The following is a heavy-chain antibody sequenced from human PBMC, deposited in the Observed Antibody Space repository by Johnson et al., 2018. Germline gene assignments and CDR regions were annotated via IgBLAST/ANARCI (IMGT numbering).Heavy chain of an antibody. Sequence: QVQLVQSGGGVVQPGRSLRLSCAASGFTFSSYGMHWVRQAPGKGLEWVAVISYDGSNKYYADSVKGRFTISRDNSKNTLYLQMNSLRAEDTAVYYCARDRRQLVGYYDYYYMDVWGKGTTVTVSS. D-gene: IGHD6-13*01. CDR1: GFTFSSYG. J-gene: IGHJ6*03. V-gene: IGHV3-30*03. CDR3: ARDRRQLVGYYDYYYMDV. CDR2: ISYDGSNK.